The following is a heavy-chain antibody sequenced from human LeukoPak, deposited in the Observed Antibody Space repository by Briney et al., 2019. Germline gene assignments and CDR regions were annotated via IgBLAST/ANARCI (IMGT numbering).Heavy chain of an antibody. CDR2: IYPGDSDT. Sequence: GESLKIPCKGSGYSFTSYWIGWVRQMPGKGLEWMGIIYPGDSDTRYSPSFQGQVTISADKSISTAYLQWSSLKASDTAMYYCARHIRAPYYYGSGSLDYWGQGTLVTVSS. J-gene: IGHJ4*02. CDR1: GYSFTSYW. V-gene: IGHV5-51*01. CDR3: ARHIRAPYYYGSGSLDY. D-gene: IGHD3-10*01.